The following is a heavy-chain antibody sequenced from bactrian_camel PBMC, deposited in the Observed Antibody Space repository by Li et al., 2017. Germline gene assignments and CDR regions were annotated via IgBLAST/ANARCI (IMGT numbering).Heavy chain of an antibody. V-gene: IGHV3S26*01. CDR1: GFTYGTKNYC. D-gene: IGHD1*01. J-gene: IGHJ4*01. CDR2: IDSAGRT. CDR3: AADSLFAPWTSSSVRFSGY. Sequence: HVQLVESGGGSVQSGGSLRLSCAASGFTYGTKNYCMGWFRQAPGKELEGVASIDSAGRTSYADSVKGRFTLSRDNSKNTLYLQMNSLKPEDTAMYYCAADSLFAPWTSSSVRFSGYWGQGTQVTVS.